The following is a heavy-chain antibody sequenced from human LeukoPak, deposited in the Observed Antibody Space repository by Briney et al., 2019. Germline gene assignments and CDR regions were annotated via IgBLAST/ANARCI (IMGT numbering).Heavy chain of an antibody. V-gene: IGHV4-39*01. CDR1: GGSISSSSYY. D-gene: IGHD3-10*01. CDR2: IYYSGST. Sequence: SETLSLTCTVSGGSISSSSYYWGWIRQPPGKGLEWIGSIYYSGSTYYNPSLKSRVTISVDTSKNQFSLKLSSVTAADTAVYYCARVYYYGSGSWGYYFDYWGQGTLVTVSS. CDR3: ARVYYYGSGSWGYYFDY. J-gene: IGHJ4*02.